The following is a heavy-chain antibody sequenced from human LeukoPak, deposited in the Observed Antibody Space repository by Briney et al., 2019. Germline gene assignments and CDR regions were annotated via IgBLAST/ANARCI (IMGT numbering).Heavy chain of an antibody. CDR3: ATSPFMAAAADS. D-gene: IGHD6-13*01. J-gene: IGHJ4*02. CDR2: IIPIFGTP. Sequence: GASVKVSCKASGGTFSSFAISWVRQVPGQGPEWMGGIIPIFGTPNYAQKFQARVTITADESTTTAYMELSSLESEDTAVYYCATSPFMAAAADSWGQGTLVTVSS. V-gene: IGHV1-69*13. CDR1: GGTFSSFA.